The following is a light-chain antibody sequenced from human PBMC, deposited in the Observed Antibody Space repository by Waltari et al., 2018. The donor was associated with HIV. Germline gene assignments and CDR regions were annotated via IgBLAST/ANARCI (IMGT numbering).Light chain of an antibody. V-gene: IGKV1-39*01. CDR1: LTISTY. Sequence: DIQMTQSPSSLSASLGDSVIITCRSSLTISTYVNWYQQKPGRAPNLLIYAASTLHDGVASRFSGSGSGTEFNLTINSLQVEDFAVYYCQQSYSGLTFGPGTKVDV. CDR2: AAS. J-gene: IGKJ3*01. CDR3: QQSYSGLT.